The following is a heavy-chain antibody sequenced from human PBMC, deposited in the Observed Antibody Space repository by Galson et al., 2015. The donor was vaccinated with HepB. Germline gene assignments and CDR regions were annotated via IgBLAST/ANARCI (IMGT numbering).Heavy chain of an antibody. CDR1: GFTFNSYA. CDR2: ISGSGGST. Sequence: SLRLSCAASGFTFNSYAMSWVRQAPGKGLERVSAISGSGGSTYYADSVKGRFTISRDNSKSTLYLQMNSLRSEDTAVYYCARASDYMNAFDIWGQGTMVTVSS. CDR3: ARASDYMNAFDI. V-gene: IGHV3-23*01. D-gene: IGHD4-17*01. J-gene: IGHJ3*02.